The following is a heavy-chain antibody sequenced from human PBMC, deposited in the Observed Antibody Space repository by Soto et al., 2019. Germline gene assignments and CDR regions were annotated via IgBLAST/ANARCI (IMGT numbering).Heavy chain of an antibody. CDR2: IIPIFGAT. V-gene: IGHV1-69*06. J-gene: IGHJ5*01. Sequence: QVQLVQSGAEVKKPGSSVKVSCKASGGTFSSYAITWVRQAPGQGLDWMGEIIPIFGATNFAQKFQGRVTITADKSTTTAYMELSSLTSEDTAVYYCARMGGSFLDSWGQGTLVNVSS. CDR1: GGTFSSYA. D-gene: IGHD1-26*01. CDR3: ARMGGSFLDS.